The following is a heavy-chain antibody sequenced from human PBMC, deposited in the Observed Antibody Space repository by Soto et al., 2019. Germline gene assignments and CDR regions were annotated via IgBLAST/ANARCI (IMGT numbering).Heavy chain of an antibody. J-gene: IGHJ4*02. CDR1: GFTVSSYG. V-gene: IGHV3-30*03. Sequence: QVQLVESGGGVVQPGRSLRLSCAASGFTVSSYGMHWVRQAPGKGLEWVAVISRDGGTKYYADSVKGRFTISRDNSRNTLFLEMNSLRCVDMVVYYYTDEVVPGYWGQGTLVTVSS. D-gene: IGHD2-8*02. CDR2: ISRDGGTK. CDR3: TDEVVPGY.